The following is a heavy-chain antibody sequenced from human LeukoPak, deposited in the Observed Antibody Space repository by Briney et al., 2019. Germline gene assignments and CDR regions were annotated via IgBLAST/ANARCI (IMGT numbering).Heavy chain of an antibody. CDR1: GYPFTTYE. CDR3: ARGHCSSTSCRSLDR. D-gene: IGHD2-2*01. Sequence: ASVKVSCKTSGYPFTTYEINWVRQAAGQGLEWMGWVHPNSGNTAYAQKFQGRVTMTRDTSISTTYMELSGLRSDDTAVYYCARGHCSSTSCRSLDRWGQGTLVTVSS. CDR2: VHPNSGNT. J-gene: IGHJ5*02. V-gene: IGHV1-8*01.